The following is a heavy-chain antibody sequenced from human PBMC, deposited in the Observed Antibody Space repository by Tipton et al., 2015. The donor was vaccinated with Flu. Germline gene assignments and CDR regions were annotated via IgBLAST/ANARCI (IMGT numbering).Heavy chain of an antibody. J-gene: IGHJ4*02. CDR3: ARIDMVRGVTDQTLKKTPRYYFDY. D-gene: IGHD3-10*01. CDR2: IYYSGST. Sequence: LRLSCTVSGGSISSSSYYWGWIRQPPGKGLEWIGSIYYSGSTYYNPSLKSRVTISVDTSKNQFSLKLSSVTAADTAVYYCARIDMVRGVTDQTLKKTPRYYFDYWGQGTLVTVSS. V-gene: IGHV4-39*01. CDR1: GGSISSSSYY.